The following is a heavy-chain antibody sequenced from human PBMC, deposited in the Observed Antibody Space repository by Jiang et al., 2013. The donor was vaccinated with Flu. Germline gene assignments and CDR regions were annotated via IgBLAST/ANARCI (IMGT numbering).Heavy chain of an antibody. D-gene: IGHD5-12*01. CDR2: FMILGAP. J-gene: IGHJ4*02. CDR3: ARAQKYSGFELPYFDS. V-gene: IGHV4-39*07. Sequence: WVWIRQPPGRGWNGLGVFMILGAPRYNPSLKSRVTISVDTFKSQFSLKVRSVTAADAAVYYCARAQKYSGFELPYFDSWGQGTLVSVSS.